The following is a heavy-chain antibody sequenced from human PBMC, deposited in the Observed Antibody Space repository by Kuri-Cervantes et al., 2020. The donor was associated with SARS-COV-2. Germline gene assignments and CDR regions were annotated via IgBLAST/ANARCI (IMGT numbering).Heavy chain of an antibody. CDR1: YGTLTGYQ. D-gene: IGHD3-22*01. Sequence: ESLKISCALYYGTLTGYQWSWIRQPPGKGLEWIGGINHRGDTYYNPSLKSRVTISVDTSKNQFSLKLSSVTAADTAVYYCAGFYYYDSSGFVANYYYMDAWGKGTTVTVSS. CDR2: INHRGDT. J-gene: IGHJ6*03. V-gene: IGHV4-34*08. CDR3: AGFYYYDSSGFVANYYYMDA.